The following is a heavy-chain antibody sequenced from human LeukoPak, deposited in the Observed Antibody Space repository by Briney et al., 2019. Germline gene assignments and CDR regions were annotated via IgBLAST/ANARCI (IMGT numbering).Heavy chain of an antibody. CDR3: AKGLAAVAGPFDY. CDR2: ISWNSGSI. Sequence: GGSLRLSCAASGFTFDDYAMHWVRQAPGKGLEWVSGISWNSGSIGYADSVKGRFTISRDNAKNSLYLQMNSLRAEDPALYYCAKGLAAVAGPFDYWGQGTLVTVSS. J-gene: IGHJ4*02. CDR1: GFTFDDYA. D-gene: IGHD6-19*01. V-gene: IGHV3-9*01.